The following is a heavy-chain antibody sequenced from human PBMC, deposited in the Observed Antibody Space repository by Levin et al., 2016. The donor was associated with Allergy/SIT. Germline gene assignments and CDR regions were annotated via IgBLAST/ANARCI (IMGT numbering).Heavy chain of an antibody. D-gene: IGHD3-3*01. CDR1: GFHFHNYG. Sequence: GGSLRLSCVVSGFHFHNYGMSWVRQAPGKGLEWISGLNGNGLRTYYTDSVKDRFIISRDNSKNTLYLQMNSLRAEDTAVYYCAKISHYDYAPYFYSYMDVWGKGTTVTVSS. V-gene: IGHV3-23*01. J-gene: IGHJ6*03. CDR3: AKISHYDYAPYFYSYMDV. CDR2: LNGNGLRT.